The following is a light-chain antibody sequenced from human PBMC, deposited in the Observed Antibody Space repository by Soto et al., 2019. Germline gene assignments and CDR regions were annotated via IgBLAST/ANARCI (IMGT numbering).Light chain of an antibody. Sequence: EIVLTHSPGTLSLSPGERATLACRASQSVSSSYLAWYKQKPGQAPRLXIYGASSRATGIPDRFSGSGSGTEFTLTISRLEPEDFEVYYCQQYGSSPQTFGQGTKVDIK. CDR1: QSVSSSY. V-gene: IGKV3-20*01. J-gene: IGKJ1*01. CDR2: GAS. CDR3: QQYGSSPQT.